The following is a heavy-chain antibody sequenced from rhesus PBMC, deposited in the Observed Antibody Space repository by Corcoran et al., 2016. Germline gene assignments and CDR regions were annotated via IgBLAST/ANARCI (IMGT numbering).Heavy chain of an antibody. CDR3: ARGVWFGIAAAGIVLDAFDF. V-gene: IGHV1-198*02. D-gene: IGHD6-25*01. J-gene: IGHJ3*01. CDR2: IIPLVGVT. CDR1: GFTFGSYA. Sequence: QVQLVQSGAEVKKPGASVKVSCKASGFTFGSYAISWVRQAPGQGLEWMGVIIPLVGVTNYAEKFQGRVTITADTSTSTAYMELGSLRSEDTAVYYCARGVWFGIAAAGIVLDAFDFWGQGLRVTVSS.